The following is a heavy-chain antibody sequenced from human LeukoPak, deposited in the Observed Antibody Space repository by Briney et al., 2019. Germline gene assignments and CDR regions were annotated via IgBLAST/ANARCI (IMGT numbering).Heavy chain of an antibody. CDR2: MNPNSGNT. CDR3: ARVDGDSYYMDV. J-gene: IGHJ6*03. Sequence: GASVKVSCKASGYTFTSYDINWVRQATGQGLEWMGWMNPNSGNTGYAQKFQGRVTMTRNTSISTAYMELSSLRSEDTAVYYCARVDGDSYYMDVWGKGTTVTISS. CDR1: GYTFTSYD. V-gene: IGHV1-8*01. D-gene: IGHD3-10*01.